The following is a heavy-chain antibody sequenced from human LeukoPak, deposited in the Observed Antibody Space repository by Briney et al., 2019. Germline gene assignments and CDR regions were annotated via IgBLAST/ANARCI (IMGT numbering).Heavy chain of an antibody. D-gene: IGHD4-17*01. Sequence: PGGSLRLSCAASGFTFDDYGMSWVRQAPGKGLEWVSGINWNGGSTGYADSVKGRFTISRDNAKNSLYLQMNSLRAEDTALYYCARAIAGPYGDYINFDYWGQGTLVTVSS. CDR1: GFTFDDYG. CDR3: ARAIAGPYGDYINFDY. V-gene: IGHV3-20*04. CDR2: INWNGGST. J-gene: IGHJ4*02.